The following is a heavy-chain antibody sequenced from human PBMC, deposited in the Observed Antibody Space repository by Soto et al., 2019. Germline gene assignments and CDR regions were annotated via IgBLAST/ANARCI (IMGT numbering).Heavy chain of an antibody. V-gene: IGHV3-33*01. CDR1: GFTFSSYG. CDR2: IWYDGSNK. Sequence: PGGSLRLSCAASGFTFSSYGMHWVRQAPGKGLEWVAVIWYDGSNKYYADSVKGRFTISRDNSKNTLYLQMNSLRAEDTAVYYCARSLREYQLLPPPGLPARSYYYYYYGMDVWGQGTTVTVSS. D-gene: IGHD2-2*01. J-gene: IGHJ6*02. CDR3: ARSLREYQLLPPPGLPARSYYYYYYGMDV.